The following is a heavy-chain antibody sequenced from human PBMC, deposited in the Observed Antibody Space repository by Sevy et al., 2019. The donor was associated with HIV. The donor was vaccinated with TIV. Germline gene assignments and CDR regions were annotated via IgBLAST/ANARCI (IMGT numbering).Heavy chain of an antibody. V-gene: IGHV3-30-3*01. Sequence: GGSLRLSCAASGFTFRTYAFHWVRQTPGRGLEWIGLISSNGDNAFYANSVRGRFTISRDNSMNTLDLQMTSLTPDDAAVYYCARGPDCEWMSFLSHWGQGTLVTVSS. J-gene: IGHJ4*02. CDR3: ARGPDCEWMSFLSH. CDR2: ISSNGDNA. CDR1: GFTFRTYA. D-gene: IGHD2-21*01.